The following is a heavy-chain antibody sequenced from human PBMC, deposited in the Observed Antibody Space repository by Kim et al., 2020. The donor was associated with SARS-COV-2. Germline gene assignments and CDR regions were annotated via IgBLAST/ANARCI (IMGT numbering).Heavy chain of an antibody. CDR2: ICGICGCT. Sequence: GGSLRLSCAASGFTFSSYAMSWVRQAPGKWLEFFSAICGICGCTYYADSVNVRFTLSRDNSKYTLYLQMNILISADTAVSFCAKVLAILLVFFFSAF. D-gene: IGHD2-21*01. CDR1: GFTFSSYA. V-gene: IGHV3-23*01. CDR3: AKVLAILLVFFFSAF. J-gene: IGHJ3*01.